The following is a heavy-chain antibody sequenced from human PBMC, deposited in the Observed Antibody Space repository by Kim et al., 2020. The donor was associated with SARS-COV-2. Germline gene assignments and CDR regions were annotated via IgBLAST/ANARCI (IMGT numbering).Heavy chain of an antibody. Sequence: GGSLRLSCAASGFTFSSYAMHWVRQAPGKGLEWVADICCGGGDTYYADYVKGRFTISRDNSKNTLYLQMNSLRAEDTAVYYCARDHLAAAGTDFDYWGQGTLVTFSS. CDR1: GFTFSSYA. J-gene: IGHJ4*02. D-gene: IGHD6-13*01. CDR2: ICCGGGDT. V-gene: IGHV3-30*04. CDR3: ARDHLAAAGTDFDY.